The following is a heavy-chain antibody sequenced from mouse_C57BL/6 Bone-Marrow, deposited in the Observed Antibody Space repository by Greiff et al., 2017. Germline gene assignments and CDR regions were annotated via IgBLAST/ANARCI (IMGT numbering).Heavy chain of an antibody. V-gene: IGHV5-2*01. CDR3: ARLIATVVATDWYCDV. Sequence: EVKLVESGGGLVQPGESLKLSCESNEYEFPSHDMSWVRKTPEKRLELVAAINSDGGSTYYPDTMERRFLITRDHPTKTLYLQMSRLRPEVTALYYCARLIATVVATDWYCDVGGTGTTVTVSS. CDR1: EYEFPSHD. CDR2: INSDGGST. D-gene: IGHD1-1*01. J-gene: IGHJ1*03.